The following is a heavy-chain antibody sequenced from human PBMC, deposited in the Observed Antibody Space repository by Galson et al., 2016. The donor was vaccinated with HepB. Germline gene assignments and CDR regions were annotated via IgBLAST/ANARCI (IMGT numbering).Heavy chain of an antibody. Sequence: SCAASGISFSTFSMNWVRQAPGQRLEWLSSISSNGDFINYADSVKGRFTISRDNADNSLFLHMSSLRAEDTAIYYCARDNSHCGRTSCIPTYRYFDLWGRGTLVTVSS. D-gene: IGHD2-2*01. CDR1: GISFSTFS. CDR3: ARDNSHCGRTSCIPTYRYFDL. V-gene: IGHV3-21*01. J-gene: IGHJ2*01. CDR2: ISSNGDFI.